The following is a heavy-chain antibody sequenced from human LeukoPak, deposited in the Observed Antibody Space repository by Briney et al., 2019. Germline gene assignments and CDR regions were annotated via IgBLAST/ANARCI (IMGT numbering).Heavy chain of an antibody. Sequence: SQTLSLTCAVSGVSISSGGYSWSWIRQPPGKGLEWIGYIYHSGSTYYNPSLKSRVTISVDRSKNQFSLKLSSVTAADTAVYYCARGGKYYDILTGYYDYWGQGTLVTVSS. J-gene: IGHJ4*02. CDR2: IYHSGST. D-gene: IGHD3-9*01. V-gene: IGHV4-30-2*01. CDR3: ARGGKYYDILTGYYDY. CDR1: GVSISSGGYS.